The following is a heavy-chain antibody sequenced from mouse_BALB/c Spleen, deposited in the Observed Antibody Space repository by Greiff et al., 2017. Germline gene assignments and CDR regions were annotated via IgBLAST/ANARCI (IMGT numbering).Heavy chain of an antibody. CDR3: ARGNDGMDH. CDR1: GYTFTSYN. CDR2: IYPGNGDT. V-gene: IGHV1-12*01. Sequence: LQQPGAELVKPGASVKMSCKASGYTFTSYNMHWVKQTPGQGLEWIGAIYPGNGDTSYNQKFKGKATLTADKSSSTAYMQLSSLTSEDSAVYDCARGNDGMDHWGQGTSVTVSS. J-gene: IGHJ4*01.